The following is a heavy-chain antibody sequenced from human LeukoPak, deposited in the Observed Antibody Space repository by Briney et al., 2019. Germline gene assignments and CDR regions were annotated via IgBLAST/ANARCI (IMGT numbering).Heavy chain of an antibody. V-gene: IGHV3-21*01. Sequence: GGSLRLSCAASGFTFSSYGMNWVRQAPGKGLEWVSSISSSSSYIYYADSVKGRFTISRDNAKNSLYLQMNSLRAEDTAVYYCAREPYDSSGYYTWGQGTLVTVSS. CDR1: GFTFSSYG. J-gene: IGHJ5*02. CDR2: ISSSSSYI. D-gene: IGHD3-22*01. CDR3: AREPYDSSGYYT.